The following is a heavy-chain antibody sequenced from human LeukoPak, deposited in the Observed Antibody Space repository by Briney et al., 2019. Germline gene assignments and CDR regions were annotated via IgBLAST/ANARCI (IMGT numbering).Heavy chain of an antibody. CDR3: VRVVRSERTRKKYFYMDV. CDR1: GFTVSRNY. CDR2: IYSGGNT. J-gene: IGHJ6*03. Sequence: GGSLRLSCAASGFTVSRNYMSWVRQAPGKGLECVSVIYSGGNTYYTDSVKGRFTISRDNAKNTLYLQMNSLRVEDMAVYYCVRVVRSERTRKKYFYMDVWGKGTTVTVSS. V-gene: IGHV3-66*01. D-gene: IGHD1-1*01.